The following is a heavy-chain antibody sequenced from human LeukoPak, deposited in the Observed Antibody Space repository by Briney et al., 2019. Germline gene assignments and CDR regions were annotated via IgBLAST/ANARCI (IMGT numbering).Heavy chain of an antibody. Sequence: SETLSLTCSVSRGSITSGVYYWSWIRQTPGKGLEWIGFISDSGSTYYNPSLKSRVILSVDTFKNQFSLKLSSVSAADTAVYYCARAYYYDSTGYLDYWGQGTLATVSS. J-gene: IGHJ4*02. CDR3: ARAYYYDSTGYLDY. D-gene: IGHD3-22*01. CDR2: ISDSGST. CDR1: RGSITSGVYY. V-gene: IGHV4-30-4*08.